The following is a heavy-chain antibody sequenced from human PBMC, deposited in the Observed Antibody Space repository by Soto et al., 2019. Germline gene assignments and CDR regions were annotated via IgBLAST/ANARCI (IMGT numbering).Heavy chain of an antibody. J-gene: IGHJ4*02. CDR1: GYTFTSYG. V-gene: IGHV1-18*04. D-gene: IGHD2-15*01. CDR2: ISAYNGNT. CDR3: AREPEGGSSSDY. Sequence: GASVKVSCKASGYTFTSYGISWVRQAPGQGLEWMGWISAYNGNTNYAQKLQGRVTITTDTSTSTAYMELRSLTSDDTAVYYCAREPEGGSSSDYWGQGTLVTVSS.